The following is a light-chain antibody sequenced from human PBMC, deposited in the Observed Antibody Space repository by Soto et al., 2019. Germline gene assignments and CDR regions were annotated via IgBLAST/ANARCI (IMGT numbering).Light chain of an antibody. Sequence: EILLTQSPGTLSLSPGDRATLSCRASQSLGSTFLAWYQQKSGQSPRLLIYGASDRATDIPDRFSSSGSGADFPLTISRLELEFFAVYFCHNYGPLPIAVGGGT. CDR3: HNYGPLPIA. CDR1: QSLGSTF. CDR2: GAS. J-gene: IGKJ4*01. V-gene: IGKV3-20*01.